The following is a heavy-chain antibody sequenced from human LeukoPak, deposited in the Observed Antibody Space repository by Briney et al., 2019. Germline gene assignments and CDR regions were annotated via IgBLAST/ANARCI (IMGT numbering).Heavy chain of an antibody. V-gene: IGHV3-30*18. CDR3: AKDRAGAFDI. CDR2: ISYDGSNK. Sequence: GGSLRLSCAASGFTFSSYGMHWVRQAPGKGLEWVAVISYDGSNKYYADSVKGRFTISRDNSKNTLYLQMNSLRAEDTAVYYCAKDRAGAFDIWGQGTTVTVSS. D-gene: IGHD6-19*01. J-gene: IGHJ3*02. CDR1: GFTFSSYG.